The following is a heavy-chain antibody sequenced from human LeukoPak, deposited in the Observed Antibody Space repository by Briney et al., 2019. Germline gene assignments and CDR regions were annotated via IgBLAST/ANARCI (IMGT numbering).Heavy chain of an antibody. CDR2: VFFTEGT. J-gene: IGHJ4*02. CDR1: GGSIRNHH. CDR3: ARELYHFDR. Sequence: SETLSLTCSVSGGSIRNHHWTWIRQSQGKGLEWIGHVFFTEGTNYSPSLRGRITISADRSKNQIYLKLGSVTAADTAVYYCARELYHFDRWGQGALVTVSS. D-gene: IGHD2-8*01. V-gene: IGHV4-59*11.